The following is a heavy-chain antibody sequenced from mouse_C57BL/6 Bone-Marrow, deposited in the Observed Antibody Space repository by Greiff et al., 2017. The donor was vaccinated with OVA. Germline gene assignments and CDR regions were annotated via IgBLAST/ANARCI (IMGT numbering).Heavy chain of an antibody. V-gene: IGHV1-54*01. D-gene: IGHD1-1*01. CDR1: GYAFTNYL. J-gene: IGHJ2*01. CDR3: ARRATVVHVDY. Sequence: VKLLESGAELVRPGTSVKVSCTASGYAFTNYLIEWVKQRPGQGLEWIGVINPGCGGTNYNEKFTGKATLTADKSSSTAYMQLSSLTSEDSAVYFCARRATVVHVDYWGQGTTRTVSS. CDR2: INPGCGGT.